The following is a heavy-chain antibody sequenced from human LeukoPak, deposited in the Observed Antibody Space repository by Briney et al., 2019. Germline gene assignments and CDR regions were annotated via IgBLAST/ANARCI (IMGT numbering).Heavy chain of an antibody. D-gene: IGHD4-11*01. Sequence: ASVKASCKVSGYTLTELSMHWVRQAPGQRLEWMGWINAGNGNTKYSQKFQGRVTITRDTSASTAYMELSSLRSEDTAVYYCAREITYSNDYYYYGMDVWGQGTTVTVSS. CDR2: INAGNGNT. V-gene: IGHV1-3*01. CDR3: AREITYSNDYYYYGMDV. J-gene: IGHJ6*02. CDR1: GYTLTELS.